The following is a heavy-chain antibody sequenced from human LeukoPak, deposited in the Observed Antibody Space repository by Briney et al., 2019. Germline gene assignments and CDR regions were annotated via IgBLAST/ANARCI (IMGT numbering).Heavy chain of an antibody. D-gene: IGHD5-18*01. V-gene: IGHV3-15*01. CDR2: IKSKTDGGTT. CDR3: GTEGDSDGYSFDY. J-gene: IGHJ4*02. CDR1: GFTFSNAW. Sequence: GGSLRLSCAASGFTFSNAWMSWVRQAPGKGLEWVARIKSKTDGGTTDYAAPVKGRFTISRDESKNTLYLQQNSLKTADTAVYYCGTEGDSDGYSFDYWGQGTLVTVSS.